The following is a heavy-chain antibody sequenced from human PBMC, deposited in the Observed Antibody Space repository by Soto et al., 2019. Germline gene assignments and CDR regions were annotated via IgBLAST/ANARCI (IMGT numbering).Heavy chain of an antibody. CDR3: AKDLYGENNWFDP. CDR1: GFTFSSYA. Sequence: GWSLRLSCAASGFTFSSYAMSWVRHAPGKGLEWVSAISGSGGSTYYADSVKGRFTISRDNSKNTLYLQMNSLRAEDTAVYYCAKDLYGENNWFDPWGQGTLVTVSS. V-gene: IGHV3-23*01. D-gene: IGHD4-17*01. J-gene: IGHJ5*02. CDR2: ISGSGGST.